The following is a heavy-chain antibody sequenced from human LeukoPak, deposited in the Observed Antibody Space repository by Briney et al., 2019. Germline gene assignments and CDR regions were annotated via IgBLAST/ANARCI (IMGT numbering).Heavy chain of an antibody. J-gene: IGHJ5*02. D-gene: IGHD6-13*01. CDR1: GYSFTNYW. CDR2: IYPGDSDI. V-gene: IGHV5-51*01. Sequence: GESLKISCKGSGYSFTNYWIGWVRQMPGKGLEWMGIIYPGDSDIRYSPSFQGQVTISADKSISTAYLQWSSLKASDTAMYYCASLPGGIAAAGTGWWFDPWGQGTLVTVSS. CDR3: ASLPGGIAAAGTGWWFDP.